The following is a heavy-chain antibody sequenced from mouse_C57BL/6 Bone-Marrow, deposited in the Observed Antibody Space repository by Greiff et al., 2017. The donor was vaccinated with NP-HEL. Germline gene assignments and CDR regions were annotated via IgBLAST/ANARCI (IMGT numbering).Heavy chain of an antibody. V-gene: IGHV1-81*01. J-gene: IGHJ2*01. CDR3: ARSHRYCYGSNPFDY. Sequence: QVQLQQSGAELARPGASVKLSCKASGYTFTSYGISWVKQRTGQGLEWIGEIYPRSGNTYYNEKFKGKATLTADKSSSTAYMELRSLTSEDSAVYFCARSHRYCYGSNPFDYWGQGTTLTVSS. CDR1: GYTFTSYG. D-gene: IGHD1-1*01. CDR2: IYPRSGNT.